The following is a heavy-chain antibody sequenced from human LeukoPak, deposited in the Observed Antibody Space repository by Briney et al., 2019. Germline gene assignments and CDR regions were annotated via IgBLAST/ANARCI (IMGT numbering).Heavy chain of an antibody. V-gene: IGHV3-23*01. CDR2: ISGSGDKT. CDR3: AKDDPNDYKPWIY. J-gene: IGHJ4*02. Sequence: GGSLRLSCAASGFTFSSYAMSWVRQAPGKGLQWVSLISGSGDKTYYADSVKGRFTISRDNSKNTLYLQVNSLRADDTAVYYCAKDDPNDYKPWIYWGQGTLVTVSS. CDR1: GFTFSSYA. D-gene: IGHD4-11*01.